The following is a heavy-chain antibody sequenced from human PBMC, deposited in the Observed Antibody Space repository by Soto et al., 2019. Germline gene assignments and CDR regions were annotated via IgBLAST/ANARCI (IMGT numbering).Heavy chain of an antibody. D-gene: IGHD6-19*01. CDR1: GYSFTTYW. CDR2: IYPTDSDT. Sequence: PGESLKISCKGSGYSFTTYWIGWVRQMPGKGLEWMEIIYPTDSDTRYSPSFQGQVTISADKSISTAYLQWSSLKASDTAMYYCARTVREQWLADYWGRGTLVTVSS. CDR3: ARTVREQWLADY. V-gene: IGHV5-51*01. J-gene: IGHJ4*02.